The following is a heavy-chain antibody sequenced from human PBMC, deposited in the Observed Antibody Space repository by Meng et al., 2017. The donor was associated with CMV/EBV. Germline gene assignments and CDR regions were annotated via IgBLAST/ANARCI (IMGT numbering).Heavy chain of an antibody. CDR3: AKGIGVGGVLHFDS. CDR1: GFNFGEYA. Sequence: GGSLRLSCAASGFNFGEYAMHWVRQVSGKGLEWVSGISWHSGSIDYADSVKGRFTISRDNAKNSLYLQMNSLRAEGTALYYCAKGIGVGGVLHFDSWGQGTLVTVSS. J-gene: IGHJ4*02. V-gene: IGHV3-9*01. D-gene: IGHD3-16*01. CDR2: ISWHSGSI.